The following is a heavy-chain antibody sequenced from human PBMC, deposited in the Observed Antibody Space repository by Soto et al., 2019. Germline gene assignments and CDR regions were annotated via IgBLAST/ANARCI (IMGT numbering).Heavy chain of an antibody. D-gene: IGHD3-16*01. Sequence: QVQLQESGPGLVKSSETLSLTCTVSGGSISSSSYYWGWIRQPPGKGLEWIGSIYYSGSTYYNPSLKSRVTISVDTSKNQFSLKLSSVTAADTAGYYCARNGGAHGVDYWGQGTLVTVSS. CDR2: IYYSGST. CDR1: GGSISSSSYY. J-gene: IGHJ4*02. V-gene: IGHV4-39*01. CDR3: ARNGGAHGVDY.